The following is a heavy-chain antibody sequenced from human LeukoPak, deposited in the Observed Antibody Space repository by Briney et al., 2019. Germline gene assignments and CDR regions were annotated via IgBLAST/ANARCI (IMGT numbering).Heavy chain of an antibody. D-gene: IGHD1-26*01. CDR3: ARVRSRLSGSYGGDAFDI. Sequence: PGGSLRLSRAASGFTFSSYSMNWVRQAPGKGLEWVSSISSSSSYIYYADSVKGRFTISRDNAKNSLYLQMNSLRAEDTAVYYCARVRSRLSGSYGGDAFDIWGQGTMVTVSS. V-gene: IGHV3-21*01. CDR2: ISSSSSYI. CDR1: GFTFSSYS. J-gene: IGHJ3*02.